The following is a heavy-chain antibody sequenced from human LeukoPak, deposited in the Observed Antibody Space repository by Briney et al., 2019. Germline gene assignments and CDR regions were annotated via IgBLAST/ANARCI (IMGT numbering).Heavy chain of an antibody. CDR3: ASRMVRGVGFDY. V-gene: IGHV4-38-2*02. CDR2: IYHSDST. D-gene: IGHD3-10*01. J-gene: IGHJ4*02. Sequence: SETLSLTCTVSGYSISSGYYWAWIRQPPGKGLEWIGTIYHSDSTYYNPSLKSRVAISVDTSKNQFSLKLSSVTAADTAVYYCASRMVRGVGFDYWGQGTLVTVSS. CDR1: GYSISSGYY.